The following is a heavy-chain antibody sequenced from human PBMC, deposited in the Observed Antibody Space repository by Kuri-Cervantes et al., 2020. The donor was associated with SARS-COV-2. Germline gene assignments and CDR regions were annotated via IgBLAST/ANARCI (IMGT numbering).Heavy chain of an antibody. CDR2: INHSGST. V-gene: IGHV4-34*01. D-gene: IGHD3-3*01. Sequence: GSLRLSFAVYGGSFSGYYWSWIRQPPGKGLEWIGEINHSGSTNYNPSLKSRVTISVDTSKNQFSLKLSSVTAADTAVYYCARAVYDFWSGYSHYYYYYGMDVWGQGTTVTVSS. CDR1: GGSFSGYY. CDR3: ARAVYDFWSGYSHYYYYYGMDV. J-gene: IGHJ6*02.